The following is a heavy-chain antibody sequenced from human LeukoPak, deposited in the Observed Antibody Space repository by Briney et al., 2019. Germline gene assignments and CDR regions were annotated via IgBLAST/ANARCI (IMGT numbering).Heavy chain of an antibody. D-gene: IGHD1-26*01. CDR1: GGSIYSSSYY. CDR3: ARVVVGATTGFDY. J-gene: IGHJ4*02. CDR2: ISFRGST. V-gene: IGHV4-39*07. Sequence: SETLSLTCTVSGGSIYSSSYYWGWIRQPPGKGLEYIGSISFRGSTYYNPSLKSRVTISVDTSKNHFSLRVSSVTAADTAVYYCARVVVGATTGFDYWGQGTLVTVSS.